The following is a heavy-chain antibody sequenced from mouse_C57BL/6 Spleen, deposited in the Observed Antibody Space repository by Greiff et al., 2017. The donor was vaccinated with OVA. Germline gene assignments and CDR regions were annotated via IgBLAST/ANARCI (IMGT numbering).Heavy chain of an antibody. CDR2: INPNNGGT. J-gene: IGHJ1*03. Sequence: VHVKQSGPELVKPGASVKISCKASGYTFTDYYMNWVKQSHGKSLEWIGDINPNNGGTSYNQKFKGKATLTVDKSSSTAYMELRSLTSEDSAVYYCARGGVRGNYDRNWYFDVWGTGTTVTVSS. CDR3: ARGGVRGNYDRNWYFDV. D-gene: IGHD2-4*01. CDR1: GYTFTDYY. V-gene: IGHV1-26*01.